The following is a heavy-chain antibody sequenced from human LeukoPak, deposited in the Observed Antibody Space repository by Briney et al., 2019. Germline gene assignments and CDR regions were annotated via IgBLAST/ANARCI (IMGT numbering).Heavy chain of an antibody. Sequence: GGSLRLSCTASGFTFSSYWMSWVRQAPGKGLEWVSYISTSSSTIYYADSVKGRFTISRDNAKNSLFLQMNSLRAEDTAMYYCARDRGHYFDYWGQGTLVTVSS. CDR3: ARDRGHYFDY. V-gene: IGHV3-48*01. CDR1: GFTFSSYW. J-gene: IGHJ4*02. CDR2: ISTSSSTI.